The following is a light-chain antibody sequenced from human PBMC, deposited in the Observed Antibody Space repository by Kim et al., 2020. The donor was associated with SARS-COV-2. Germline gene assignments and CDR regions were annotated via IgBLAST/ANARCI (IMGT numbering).Light chain of an antibody. Sequence: SYELTQSPSVSVSPGQTASITCSGDKLGDKYAFWYQQKPGHSPVLVIYQDNKRPSGIPERFSGSNSANTATLTISGTQAMDEADYYCQAWDRSTAVFGGGTQLTVL. CDR3: QAWDRSTAV. CDR2: QDN. J-gene: IGLJ2*01. CDR1: KLGDKY. V-gene: IGLV3-1*01.